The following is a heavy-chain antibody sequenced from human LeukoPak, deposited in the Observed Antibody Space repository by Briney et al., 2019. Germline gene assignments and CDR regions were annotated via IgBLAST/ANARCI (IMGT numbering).Heavy chain of an antibody. CDR2: IKRDGSET. J-gene: IGHJ4*02. CDR3: ARACNYAFDY. V-gene: IGHV3-7*03. Sequence: GGSLRLSCSVSGFTFSDYWMTWVRQAPGKGLEWVATIKRDGSETYYAYSVRGRFTISRDNAKNSVYLLMTSLRAEDTAMYSCARACNYAFDYWGQGIQVTVSS. D-gene: IGHD1-7*01. CDR1: GFTFSDYW.